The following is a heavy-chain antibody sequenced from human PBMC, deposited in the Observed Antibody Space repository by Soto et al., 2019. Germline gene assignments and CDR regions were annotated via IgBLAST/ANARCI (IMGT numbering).Heavy chain of an antibody. CDR3: VRSSGWTGDY. CDR2: IKEDGTEI. CDR1: GFTFSSQW. J-gene: IGHJ4*02. D-gene: IGHD3-10*01. Sequence: EVRLVESGGGLVQPGGSLRLSCVASGFTFSSQWMNWVRQVPGKGLEWVANIKEDGTEINYVDSVKGRFAISRDNAKNSLYLQMNSLRVDDTAVYHCVRSSGWTGDYWGQGILVTVSS. V-gene: IGHV3-7*04.